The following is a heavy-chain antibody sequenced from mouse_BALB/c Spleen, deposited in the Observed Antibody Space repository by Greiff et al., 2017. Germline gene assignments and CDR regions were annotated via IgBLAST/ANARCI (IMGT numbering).Heavy chain of an antibody. CDR2: IWGDGST. CDR1: GFSLTGYG. V-gene: IGHV2-6-7*01. J-gene: IGHJ4*01. D-gene: IGHD2-1*01. Sequence: VKLMESGPGLVAPSQCLSITCTVSGFSLTGYGVNWVRQPPGKGLEWLGMIWGDGSTDYNSALKSRLSISKDNSKSQVFLKMNSRQTDDTARYYCASGLPDYAMDYWGQGTSVTVSS. CDR3: ASGLPDYAMDY.